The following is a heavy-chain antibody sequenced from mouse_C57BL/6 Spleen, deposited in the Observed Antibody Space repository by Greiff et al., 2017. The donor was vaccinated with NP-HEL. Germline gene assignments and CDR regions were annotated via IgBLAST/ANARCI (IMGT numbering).Heavy chain of an antibody. V-gene: IGHV5-2*03. J-gene: IGHJ1*03. CDR2: INSDGGST. CDR3: SRRGYGSSDWYFDV. D-gene: IGHD1-1*01. CDR1: EYEFPSHD. Sequence: DVMLVESGGGLVQPGESLKLSCESNEYEFPSHDMSWVRKTPEKRLELVAAINSDGGSTYYPDTMARRFIISRDNTKKTLYLQMSSLRSEDTALYYCSRRGYGSSDWYFDVWGTGTTVTVAS.